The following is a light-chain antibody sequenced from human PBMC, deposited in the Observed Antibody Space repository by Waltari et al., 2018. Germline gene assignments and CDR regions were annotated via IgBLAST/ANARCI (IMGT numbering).Light chain of an antibody. CDR1: SSAVGSNKL. CDR3: CSYAGSGTFVV. CDR2: EGS. Sequence: QSALTQPASVSGSPGQSINLSCTGTSSAVGSNKLVYGYPQHPGQAPKVVIYEGSERPSGISNRFSGSKSGITASLTISGLQPEDEADYYCCSYAGSGTFVVFGGGTKLTVL. V-gene: IGLV2-23*03. J-gene: IGLJ2*01.